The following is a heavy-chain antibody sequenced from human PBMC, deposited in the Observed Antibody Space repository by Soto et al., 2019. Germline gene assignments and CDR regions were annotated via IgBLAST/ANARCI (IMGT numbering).Heavy chain of an antibody. Sequence: SQTLSLTCVISGDSVSSNSAAWKWIRQTPSRGLEWLGRTYYRSKWYNDYAVSVKSRITINPDTSKNQFSLQLNSVTPEDTAVYYCARELFGAVIISYYYYMDVWGKGTTVTVSS. CDR2: TYYRSKWYN. CDR3: ARELFGAVIISYYYYMDV. J-gene: IGHJ6*03. D-gene: IGHD3-3*01. V-gene: IGHV6-1*01. CDR1: GDSVSSNSAA.